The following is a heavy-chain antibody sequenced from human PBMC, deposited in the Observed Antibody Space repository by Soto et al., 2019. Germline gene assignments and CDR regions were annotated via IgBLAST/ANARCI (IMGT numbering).Heavy chain of an antibody. CDR1: GFTFDDYS. Sequence: EVQLVESGGGLVQPGGSLRLSCAASGFTFDDYSMHWVRQAPGRGLEWVSGISWHSGSIDYADSVKGRFTISRDNAKNFLYLEMNSLRPEDTALYYCARGDLGAVAGSFEYWGQGTLVTVSS. CDR2: ISWHSGSI. D-gene: IGHD6-19*01. CDR3: ARGDLGAVAGSFEY. J-gene: IGHJ4*02. V-gene: IGHV3-9*01.